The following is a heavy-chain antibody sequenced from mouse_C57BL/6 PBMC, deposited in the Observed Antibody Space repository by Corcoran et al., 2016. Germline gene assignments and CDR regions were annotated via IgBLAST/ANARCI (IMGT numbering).Heavy chain of an antibody. CDR2: IYPGSGNT. CDR3: ARSGSNWYFDY. V-gene: IGHV1-76*01. D-gene: IGHD4-1*01. CDR1: GYTFTEYY. J-gene: IGHJ2*01. Sequence: QDQLKQSGAELVRPGASVKLSCKASGYTFTEYYINWVKQRTGQGLEWIARIYPGSGNTYYNEKFKGKATLTAEKSSSTAYMQLSSLTSEDSAVYFCARSGSNWYFDYWGQGTTLTVSS.